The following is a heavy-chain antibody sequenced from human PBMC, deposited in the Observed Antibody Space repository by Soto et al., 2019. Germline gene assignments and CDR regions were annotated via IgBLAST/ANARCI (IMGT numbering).Heavy chain of an antibody. CDR1: GFDFSVYW. J-gene: IGHJ5*02. Sequence: LRLSCAAAGFDFSVYWMSWVRQAPGKGPEWVANIKFDGSEKQYVDSVKGRFTISRDNARNSVFLQMNSLRAGDTAVYYCVKDGGYCSSATCYSPRNHYFDAWGQGTLVTVSS. D-gene: IGHD2-2*01. CDR2: IKFDGSEK. CDR3: VKDGGYCSSATCYSPRNHYFDA. V-gene: IGHV3-7*03.